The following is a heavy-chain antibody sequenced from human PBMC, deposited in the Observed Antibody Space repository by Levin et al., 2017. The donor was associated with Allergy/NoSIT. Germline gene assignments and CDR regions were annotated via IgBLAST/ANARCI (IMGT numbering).Heavy chain of an antibody. Sequence: PGGSLRLSCAASGFTFSSYSMNWVSQAPGKGLEWVSYISSSSTTIYYADSVKGRFTVSRDNAKNSLYLQMNSLRDEDTAVYYCARDPHNGYDYYYYMDVWGKGTTVTVSS. CDR3: ARDPHNGYDYYYYMDV. D-gene: IGHD2-8*01. CDR1: GFTFSSYS. J-gene: IGHJ6*03. CDR2: ISSSSTTI. V-gene: IGHV3-48*02.